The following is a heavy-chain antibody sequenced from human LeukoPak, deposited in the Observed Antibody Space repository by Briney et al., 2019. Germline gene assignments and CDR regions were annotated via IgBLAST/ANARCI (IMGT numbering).Heavy chain of an antibody. CDR1: GGSFSGYY. V-gene: IGHV4-34*09. D-gene: IGHD3-22*01. CDR3: ARFLPVYYYDSSGSWFDP. J-gene: IGHJ5*02. CDR2: INHSGST. Sequence: SETLSLTCAVYGGSFSGYYWSWIRQPPGKGLEWIGEINHSGSTNYNPSLKSRVTISVDTSKNQFSLKLSSVTAADTAVYYCARFLPVYYYDSSGSWFDPWGQGTPVTVSS.